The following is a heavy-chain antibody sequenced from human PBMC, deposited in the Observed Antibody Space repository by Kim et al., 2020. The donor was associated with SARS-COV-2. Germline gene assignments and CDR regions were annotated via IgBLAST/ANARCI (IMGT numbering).Heavy chain of an antibody. J-gene: IGHJ4*02. CDR3: ARPAPMDTAMASFDY. D-gene: IGHD5-18*01. CDR2: IYPGDSDT. CDR1: GYSFTSYW. Sequence: GESLKISCKGSGYSFTSYWIGWVRQMPGKGLEWMGIIYPGDSDTRYSPSFQGQVTISADKSISTAYLQWSSLKASDTAMYYCARPAPMDTAMASFDYWGQGTLVTVSS. V-gene: IGHV5-51*01.